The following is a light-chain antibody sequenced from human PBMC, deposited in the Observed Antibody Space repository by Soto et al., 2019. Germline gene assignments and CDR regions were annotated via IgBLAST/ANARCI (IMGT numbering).Light chain of an antibody. J-gene: IGLJ2*01. V-gene: IGLV2-14*01. CDR2: EVS. Sequence: QSVLTQPASVSGSPGQLITISCTGTSSDVGDYDYVSWYQQYAGKAPKMMIYEVSNRPSGVSNRFSGSKSGNTASLTISGLQAEDEADYYCSSYRSSNTLLFGGGTKLTVL. CDR3: SSYRSSNTLL. CDR1: SSDVGDYDY.